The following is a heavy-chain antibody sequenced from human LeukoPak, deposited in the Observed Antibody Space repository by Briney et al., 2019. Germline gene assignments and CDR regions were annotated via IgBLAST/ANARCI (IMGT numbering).Heavy chain of an antibody. D-gene: IGHD3-16*01. V-gene: IGHV3-7*01. CDR1: GFTLSTYW. CDR2: INPDGSGK. CDR3: ASWGAGGNS. J-gene: IGHJ4*02. Sequence: GSLRLSCETSGFTLSTYWMERGRQVPGKGLDWVANINPDGSGKRYVDSVKGRFTIARDNADNSLSLQMNSLRAEDTAVYYCASWGAGGNSWGQGTLVTVSS.